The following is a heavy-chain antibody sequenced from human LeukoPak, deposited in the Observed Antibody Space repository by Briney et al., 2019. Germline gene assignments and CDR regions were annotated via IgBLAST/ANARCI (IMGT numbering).Heavy chain of an antibody. CDR3: ARHEGGSPLYYYYGMDV. Sequence: PSETLSLTCTVSGGSMSSYYWSWIRQPPGKGLEWIGYMYYSGSTNYNPSLKSRVTISVDTSKNQFSLKLSSVTAADTAVYYCARHEGGSPLYYYYGMDVWGQGTTVTVSS. J-gene: IGHJ6*02. CDR1: GGSMSSYY. CDR2: MYYSGST. V-gene: IGHV4-59*08. D-gene: IGHD1-26*01.